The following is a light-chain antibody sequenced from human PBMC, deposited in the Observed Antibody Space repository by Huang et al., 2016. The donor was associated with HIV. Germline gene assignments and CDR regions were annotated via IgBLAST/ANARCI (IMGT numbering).Light chain of an antibody. CDR3: QQYNKWPPA. V-gene: IGKV3-15*01. J-gene: IGKJ1*01. CDR2: GAS. CDR1: HSIGGT. Sequence: EVVMTQSPATLSVSPGEGATLSCRAIHSIGGTLAWYQQKTGQAPRLLIYGASTRATGIPARFNGSGSGTDFTLTISSLQSEDFADYYCQQYNKWPPAFGQGTKVEIK.